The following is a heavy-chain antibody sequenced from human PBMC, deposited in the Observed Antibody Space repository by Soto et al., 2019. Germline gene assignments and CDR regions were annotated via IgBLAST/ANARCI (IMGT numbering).Heavy chain of an antibody. J-gene: IGHJ4*02. CDR2: IYYSGST. V-gene: IGHV4-30-4*02. CDR3: ARVPHYYDSSGYYFGSRYYFDY. CDR1: GGSMSRGDYY. D-gene: IGHD3-22*01. Sequence: SVAMAVKYPLSGGSMSRGDYYWSWIRQPPGKGLAWIGYIYYSGSTYYNPSLKSRVTISVDTSKNQFSLKLSSVTAADTAVYYCARVPHYYDSSGYYFGSRYYFDYWGQGTLVTGSS.